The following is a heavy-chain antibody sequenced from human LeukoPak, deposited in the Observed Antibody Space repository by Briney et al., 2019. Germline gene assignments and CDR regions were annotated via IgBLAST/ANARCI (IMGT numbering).Heavy chain of an antibody. J-gene: IGHJ6*02. Sequence: GGSLRLSCVTSGFIFSSYGMHWVRQAPDKGLEWVAVISNDGSNKYYADSVKGRFTISRDNSKNTLYLQLNSLRAEDTAVYYCAKEARYSSSWYYYYYGMDVWGQGTTVTVSS. CDR3: AKEARYSSSWYYYYYGMDV. V-gene: IGHV3-30*18. CDR2: ISNDGSNK. D-gene: IGHD6-13*01. CDR1: GFIFSSYG.